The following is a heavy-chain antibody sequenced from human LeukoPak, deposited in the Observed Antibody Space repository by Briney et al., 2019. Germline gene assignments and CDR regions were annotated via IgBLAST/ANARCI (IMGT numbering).Heavy chain of an antibody. V-gene: IGHV3-23*01. CDR2: ISGSGGST. Sequence: GGSLRLSCAASGFTFSSYAMSWVRQAPGKGLEWFSAISGSGGSTYYADSVKGRFTISRDNSKNTLYLQMNSLRAEDTAVYYCAKGDSSGWYFPFDYWGQGTLVTVSS. J-gene: IGHJ4*02. CDR1: GFTFSSYA. CDR3: AKGDSSGWYFPFDY. D-gene: IGHD6-19*01.